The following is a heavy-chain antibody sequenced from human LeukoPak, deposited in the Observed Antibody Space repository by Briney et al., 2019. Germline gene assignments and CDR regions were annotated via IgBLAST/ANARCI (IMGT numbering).Heavy chain of an antibody. D-gene: IGHD3-10*01. CDR1: GFTFSSYA. CDR2: ISGSGGST. Sequence: PGGSLRLSCAASGFTFSSYAMSWVRQAPGKGLEWVSAISGSGGSTYYADSVKGRFTISRDNSKNTLYLQMNSLRAEDTAVYYCAKGSANGSWSYVVYYYMDVWGEGTTVTVSS. CDR3: AKGSANGSWSYVVYYYMDV. J-gene: IGHJ6*03. V-gene: IGHV3-23*01.